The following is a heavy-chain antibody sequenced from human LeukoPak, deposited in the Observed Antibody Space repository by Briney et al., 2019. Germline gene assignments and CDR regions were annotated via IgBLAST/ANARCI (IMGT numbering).Heavy chain of an antibody. J-gene: IGHJ4*02. CDR2: ISKSGTYI. D-gene: IGHD2-2*01. CDR1: GFTFRDYT. V-gene: IGHV3-21*01. CDR3: AREVLIVVEPAANTIDY. Sequence: PGGSLRLSCAASGFTFRDYTMNWVRQALGKGLEWVSAISKSGTYIKYADSVKGRFTVSRDNAKNSLSLQMNSLRVEDTAVYFCAREVLIVVEPAANTIDYWGQGTRVTVSS.